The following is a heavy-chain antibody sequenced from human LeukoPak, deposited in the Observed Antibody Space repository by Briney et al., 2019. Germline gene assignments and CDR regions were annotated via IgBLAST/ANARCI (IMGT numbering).Heavy chain of an antibody. CDR1: GGSFSGYY. CDR2: INHSGST. V-gene: IGHV4-34*01. D-gene: IGHD3-10*01. CDR3: AGVYGSGSLRRVYYYYYYMDV. Sequence: SETLSLTCAVYGGSFSGYYWSWIRQPPGKGLEWIGEINHSGSTNYNPSLKSRVTISVDTSKNQFSLKLSSVTAADTAVYYCAGVYGSGSLRRVYYYYYYMDVWGKGTTVTVSS. J-gene: IGHJ6*03.